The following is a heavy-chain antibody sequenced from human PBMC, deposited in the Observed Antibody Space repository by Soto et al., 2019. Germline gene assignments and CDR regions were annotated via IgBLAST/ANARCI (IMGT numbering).Heavy chain of an antibody. CDR3: ARKAGSFDNWFDP. Sequence: LSLTCTVSGDSVSSGSYYWSWIRQPPGKGLEWIGYISYSGNTNYNPSLKSRLTISVDTSKNQFSLKLSSVTAADTAVYYCARKAGSFDNWFDPWGQGTLVTVSS. V-gene: IGHV4-61*01. J-gene: IGHJ5*02. CDR1: GDSVSSGSYY. D-gene: IGHD3-10*01. CDR2: ISYSGNT.